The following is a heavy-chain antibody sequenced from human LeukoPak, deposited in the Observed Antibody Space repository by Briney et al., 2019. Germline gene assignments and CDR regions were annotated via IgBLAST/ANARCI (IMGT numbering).Heavy chain of an antibody. CDR1: EFSVGSNY. CDR2: IYSGGST. D-gene: IGHD3-9*01. V-gene: IGHV3-66*02. Sequence: GGSLRLSCAASEFSVGSNYMTWVRQAPGKGLEWVSLIYSGGSTYYADSVKGRFTISRDNSKNTLYLQMNSLRAEDTAVYYCATSNILTGYFVLLYWGQGTLVTVSS. CDR3: ATSNILTGYFVLLY. J-gene: IGHJ4*02.